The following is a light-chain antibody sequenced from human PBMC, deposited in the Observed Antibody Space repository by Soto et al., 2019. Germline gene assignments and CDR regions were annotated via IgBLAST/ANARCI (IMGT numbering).Light chain of an antibody. CDR2: EVT. V-gene: IGLV2-14*01. CDR3: SSYTSTNTPVV. CDR1: ISDIGGFNY. Sequence: QSALTQPASVSGSPGQSITISCTGTISDIGGFNYVSWYQHHPDKAPKLMIYEVTNRPSGVSNRFSGSKSGNTASLTISGLRTEDDADYYCSSYTSTNTPVVFGGGTKLTVL. J-gene: IGLJ2*01.